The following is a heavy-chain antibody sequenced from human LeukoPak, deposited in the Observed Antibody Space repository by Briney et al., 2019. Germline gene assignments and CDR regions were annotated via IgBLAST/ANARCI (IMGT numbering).Heavy chain of an antibody. J-gene: IGHJ4*02. V-gene: IGHV1-8*01. CDR3: ASRRRYSYGY. CDR1: GYTFTSYD. Sequence: ASVKVSCKASGYTFTSYDINWVRQATGQGLEWMGWMNPNTGNTGYAQQFQGRVTMTRNTSISTAYMELSSLKSEDTAVYFCASRRRYSYGYWGQGTLVTVSS. D-gene: IGHD5-18*01. CDR2: MNPNTGNT.